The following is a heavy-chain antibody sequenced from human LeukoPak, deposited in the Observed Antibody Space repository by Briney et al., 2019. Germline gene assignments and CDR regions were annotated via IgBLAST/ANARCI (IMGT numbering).Heavy chain of an antibody. J-gene: IGHJ4*02. V-gene: IGHV4-34*01. CDR1: GGSFSGYY. CDR3: ATQVDSSGYSLDY. CDR2: INHSGST. Sequence: PSETLSLTCAVYGGSFSGYYWSWIRQPPGKGLEWIGEINHSGSTNYNPSLKSRVTISVDTSKNQFSLKLSSVTAADTAVYYCATQVDSSGYSLDYWGQGTLVTVSS. D-gene: IGHD3-22*01.